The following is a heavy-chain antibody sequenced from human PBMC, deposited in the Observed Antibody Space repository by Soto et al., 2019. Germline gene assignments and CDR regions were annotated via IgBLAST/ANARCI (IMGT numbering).Heavy chain of an antibody. CDR3: SSAAPRSCSGGSCISGRDS. CDR1: GGSFSGYY. J-gene: IGHJ4*02. D-gene: IGHD2-15*01. Sequence: QVQLQQWGAGLLKPSETLSLTCAGYGGSFSGYYWRWIRPPPGRGLECMGETNHSGSTNYNPSLRSRVAISVGTSENQSSLKVRCVTAAAPALYYGSSAAPRSCSGGSCISGRDSWGQGALVTVSS. CDR2: TNHSGST. V-gene: IGHV4-34*01.